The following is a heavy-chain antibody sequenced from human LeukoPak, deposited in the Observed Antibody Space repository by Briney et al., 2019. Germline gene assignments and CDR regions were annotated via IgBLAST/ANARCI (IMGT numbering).Heavy chain of an antibody. CDR1: GGSISSYY. CDR2: IYYSGST. D-gene: IGHD4-23*01. V-gene: IGHV4-59*01. J-gene: IGHJ4*02. Sequence: KTSETLSLTCTVSGGSISSYYWSWIRQPPGKGLEWIGYIYYSGSTNYNPSLKSRVTISVDTSKNQFSLKLSSVTAADTAVYYCARDLIDDYGGNSGFDYWGQGTLVTVSS. CDR3: ARDLIDDYGGNSGFDY.